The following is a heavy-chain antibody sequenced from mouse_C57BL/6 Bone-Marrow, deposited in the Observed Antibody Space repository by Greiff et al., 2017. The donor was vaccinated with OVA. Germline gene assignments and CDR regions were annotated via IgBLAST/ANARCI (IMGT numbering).Heavy chain of an antibody. D-gene: IGHD2-4*01. CDR2: INPYNGGT. CDR3: ARGIYYDYDAWFAY. CDR1: GYTFTDYY. Sequence: EVMLVESGPVLVKPGASVKMSCKASGYTFTDYYMNWVKQSHGKSLEWIGVINPYNGGTSYNQKFKGKATLTVDKSSSTAYMELNSLTSEDSAVYYCARGIYYDYDAWFAYWGQGTLVTVSA. J-gene: IGHJ3*01. V-gene: IGHV1-19*01.